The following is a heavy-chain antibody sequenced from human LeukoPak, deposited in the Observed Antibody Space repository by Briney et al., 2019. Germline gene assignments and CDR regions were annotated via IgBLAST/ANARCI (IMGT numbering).Heavy chain of an antibody. CDR1: GYTFTTYD. CDR3: VRDGEGLAISVNYWFDL. D-gene: IGHD3-10*01. Sequence: ASVKVSCKASGYTFTTYDINWVRQATGQGLEWMGWMNPNNGNTGYAQTFQGRVTMTRDTFTSTAYMELRSLTSEDTAVYYCVRDGEGLAISVNYWFDLWGQGTLVTVSS. CDR2: MNPNNGNT. V-gene: IGHV1-8*01. J-gene: IGHJ5*02.